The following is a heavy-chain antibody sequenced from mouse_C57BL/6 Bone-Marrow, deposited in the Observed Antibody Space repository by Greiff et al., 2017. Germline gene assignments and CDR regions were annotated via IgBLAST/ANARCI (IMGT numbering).Heavy chain of an antibody. CDR3: ARVANGDY. D-gene: IGHD1-2*01. CDR1: GYTFTSYW. V-gene: IGHV1-55*01. CDR2: IYPGSGST. Sequence: QVQLQQPGAELVKPGASVKMSCKASGYTFTSYWITWVKPRPGQGLEWVGDIYPGSGSTNYNEKVKSKATLTVDTSSSTAYMQLSSLKSEDASVYYCARVANGDYWGQGTTLTVSS. J-gene: IGHJ2*01.